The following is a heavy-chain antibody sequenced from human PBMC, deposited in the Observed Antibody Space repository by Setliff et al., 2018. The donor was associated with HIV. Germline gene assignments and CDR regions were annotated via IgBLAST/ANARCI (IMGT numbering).Heavy chain of an antibody. CDR3: AKGGDI. CDR1: GFTLTNYA. CDR2: ISGSGGRT. J-gene: IGHJ3*02. Sequence: GGSLRLSCAASGFTLTNYAMTWVRQAPGKGLEWVSGISGSGGRTYYADSVKGRFTVSRDNSKNTLYMQMNSLRVEDRAVYYCAKGGDIWGQGTMVTVSS. D-gene: IGHD1-26*01. V-gene: IGHV3-23*01.